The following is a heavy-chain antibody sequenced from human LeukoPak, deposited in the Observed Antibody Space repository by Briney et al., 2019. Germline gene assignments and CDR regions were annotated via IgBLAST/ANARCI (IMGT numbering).Heavy chain of an antibody. CDR3: ARDSRQQLFDY. J-gene: IGHJ4*02. CDR1: GFTFSSYS. CDR2: ISSSGGTI. D-gene: IGHD4-11*01. Sequence: GGSLRLSCAASGFTFSSYSMNWVRQAPGKGLEWLSYISSSGGTIYYADSVKGRFTISRDNAKSSLYLQMNGLRAEDTAVYYCARDSRQQLFDYWGQGTLVTVSS. V-gene: IGHV3-48*04.